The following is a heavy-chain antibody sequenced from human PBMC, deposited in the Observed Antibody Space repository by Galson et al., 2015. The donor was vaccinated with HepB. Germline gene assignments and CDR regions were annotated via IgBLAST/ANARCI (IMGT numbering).Heavy chain of an antibody. CDR3: ARDYGGGYCSSTSCPFTYFDY. Sequence: SLRLSCAASGFTFTNAWMSWVRQAPGKGLEWVAVVSYDGSNEYYADSVKGRFTISRDNSNNTLYLQMNSLRAEDTAVYYCARDYGGGYCSSTSCPFTYFDYWGQGTLVTVSS. V-gene: IGHV3-30-3*01. CDR2: VSYDGSNE. D-gene: IGHD2-2*01. CDR1: GFTFTNAW. J-gene: IGHJ4*02.